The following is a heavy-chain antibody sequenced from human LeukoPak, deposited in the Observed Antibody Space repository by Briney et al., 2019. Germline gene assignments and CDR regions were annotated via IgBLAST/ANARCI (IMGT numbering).Heavy chain of an antibody. CDR1: GYTFTSYG. CDR3: AATVNYYYYMDV. V-gene: IGHV1-18*01. D-gene: IGHD4-11*01. CDR2: ISAYNGNT. J-gene: IGHJ6*03. Sequence: ASVKVSCKASGYTFTSYGISWVRQAPGQGLEWMGWISAYNGNTNYAQKLQGRFTMTTDTSTSTAYMELRSLRSDDTAVYYCAATVNYYYYMDVWGKGTTVTVSS.